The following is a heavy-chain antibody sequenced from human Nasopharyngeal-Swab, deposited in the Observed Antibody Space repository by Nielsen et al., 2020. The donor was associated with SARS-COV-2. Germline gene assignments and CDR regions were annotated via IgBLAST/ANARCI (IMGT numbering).Heavy chain of an antibody. J-gene: IGHJ3*02. CDR2: INHSGST. Sequence: SETLSLTCAVYGGSFSGYYWGWSRQPPGKGLEWGGEINHSGSTNYTPSLKSRVTITVDASKYLFSLNLSSVTAAATAVYYCARRAVLRYPWPTKMGNAFDIWGQGTMVTVSS. V-gene: IGHV4-34*01. CDR3: ARRAVLRYPWPTKMGNAFDI. CDR1: GGSFSGYY. D-gene: IGHD3-9*01.